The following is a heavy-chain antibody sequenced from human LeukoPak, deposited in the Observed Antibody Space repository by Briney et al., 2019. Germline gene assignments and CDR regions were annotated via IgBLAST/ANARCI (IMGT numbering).Heavy chain of an antibody. Sequence: SETLSLTCTVSGGSISSGGYYWSWIRQHPGKGLEWIGYIYYSGSTYYNPSLKSRVTISVDTSKNQFSLKLSSLTAADTAVYYCARGFVVVVGAGNWFDPWGQGTLVTVSS. J-gene: IGHJ5*02. CDR1: GGSISSGGYY. CDR2: IYYSGST. CDR3: ARGFVVVVGAGNWFDP. D-gene: IGHD2-15*01. V-gene: IGHV4-31*03.